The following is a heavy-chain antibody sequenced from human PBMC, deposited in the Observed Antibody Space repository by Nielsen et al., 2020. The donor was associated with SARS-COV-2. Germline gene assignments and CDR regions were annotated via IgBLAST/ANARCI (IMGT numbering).Heavy chain of an antibody. J-gene: IGHJ6*02. CDR3: ARDRYSSSWSYYYYYGMDV. D-gene: IGHD6-13*01. CDR1: GFTFSSYS. CDR2: ISSISSYI. V-gene: IGHV3-21*01. Sequence: GGSLRLSCAASGFTFSSYSMNWVRQAPWKGLEWVSSISSISSYIYYADSVKGRFTISRDNAKNSLYLQMNSLRAEDTAVYYCARDRYSSSWSYYYYYGMDVWGQGTTVTVSS.